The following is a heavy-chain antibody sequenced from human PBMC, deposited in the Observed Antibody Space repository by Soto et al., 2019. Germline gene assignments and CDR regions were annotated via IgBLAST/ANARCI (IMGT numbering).Heavy chain of an antibody. Sequence: QVQLQESGPGLVKPSQTLSLTCTVSGGSISSGDYYWSWIRQPPGKGQEWIGYIYYSGSTYYNLSLKSRVTISVDTSKNQFSLKLSSETAADTAVYYCARAMVVTQNWFDPWGQGTLVTVSS. CDR1: GGSISSGDYY. V-gene: IGHV4-30-4*01. CDR3: ARAMVVTQNWFDP. CDR2: IYYSGST. D-gene: IGHD2-21*02. J-gene: IGHJ5*02.